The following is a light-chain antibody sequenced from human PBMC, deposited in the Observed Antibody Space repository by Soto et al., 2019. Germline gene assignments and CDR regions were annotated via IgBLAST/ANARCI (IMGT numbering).Light chain of an antibody. Sequence: QSVLTQPPSVSGAPGQRVTISCTGSSSNIGAGYDVHWYQQLPGTAPKLLIYGNSNRPSGVPDRFSGSKSGTSASLAITGRQAEDYADDSCQSYVRSLTDVFGTGTKLSVL. CDR2: GNS. CDR3: QSYVRSLTDV. J-gene: IGLJ1*01. V-gene: IGLV1-40*01. CDR1: SSNIGAGYD.